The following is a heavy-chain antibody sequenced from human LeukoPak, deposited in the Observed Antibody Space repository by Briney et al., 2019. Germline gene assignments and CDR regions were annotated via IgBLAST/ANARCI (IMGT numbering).Heavy chain of an antibody. Sequence: SETLSLTCAVSGGSFSGYYWSWIRQPPGKGLEWIGEINHSGSTNYNPSLKSRVTISVDTSKNQFSLKLSSVTAADTAVYYCARGATVTTMDYYYYYYMDVWGKGTTVTVSS. V-gene: IGHV4-34*01. D-gene: IGHD4-17*01. CDR1: GGSFSGYY. CDR3: ARGATVTTMDYYYYYYMDV. CDR2: INHSGST. J-gene: IGHJ6*03.